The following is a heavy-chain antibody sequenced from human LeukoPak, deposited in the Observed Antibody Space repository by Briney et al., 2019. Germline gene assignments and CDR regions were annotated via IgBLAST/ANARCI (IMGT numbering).Heavy chain of an antibody. J-gene: IGHJ4*02. CDR3: ARGHWEQDTSTYAY. CDR2: IYYSGTT. Sequence: SETLSLTCAVSGTSITYGGYTWNWIRQPPGKGLEWIGYIYYSGTTFYNPSFKSRVTMSLESAKNQLSLKLRSVTAADTAVYYCARGHWEQDTSTYAYWGQGSLVTVSS. CDR1: GTSITYGGYT. D-gene: IGHD1-26*01. V-gene: IGHV4-30-4*07.